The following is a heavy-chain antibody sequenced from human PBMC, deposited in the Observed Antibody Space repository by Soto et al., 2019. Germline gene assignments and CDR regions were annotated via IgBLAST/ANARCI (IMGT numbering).Heavy chain of an antibody. CDR3: ARGSGYADDAFDI. CDR2: IYYSGST. V-gene: IGHV4-31*03. J-gene: IGHJ3*02. D-gene: IGHD3-22*01. Sequence: PSETLSLTCTVSGGSISSGGYYWSWIRQHPGKGLEWIGYIYYSGSTYYNPSLKSRVTISVDRSKNQFSLKLSSVTAADTAVHYCARGSGYADDAFDIWGQGTMVTVSS. CDR1: GGSISSGGYY.